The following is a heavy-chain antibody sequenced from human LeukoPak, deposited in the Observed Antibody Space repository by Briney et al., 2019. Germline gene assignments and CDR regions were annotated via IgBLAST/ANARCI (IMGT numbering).Heavy chain of an antibody. CDR3: ARARIDWLLVFDY. CDR2: IYHSGST. V-gene: IGHV4-4*02. CDR1: GGSISSSSW. Sequence: PSETLSLTCAVSGGSISSSSWWSWVHQPPGKGLEWIGEIYHSGSTNYNPSLKSRVTISADQSKNQFSLKLNSVTAADTAVYYCARARIDWLLVFDYWGQGTLVTVSS. D-gene: IGHD3-9*01. J-gene: IGHJ4*02.